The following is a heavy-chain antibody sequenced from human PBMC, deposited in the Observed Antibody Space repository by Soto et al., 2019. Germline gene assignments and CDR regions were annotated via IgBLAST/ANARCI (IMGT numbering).Heavy chain of an antibody. D-gene: IGHD3-10*01. J-gene: IGHJ4*02. Sequence: QVTLKESGPLLVRPTETLTLTCTVSGFSLTTARMGLTWIRQPPGKALEWLAHIFSNDEKSYRTSLKSRLTISKDTSRTQVVLTLTNMDPVDTGTYYFARVRSNYYGSGTSYFDYWGQGTLVTVSS. CDR3: ARVRSNYYGSGTSYFDY. CDR1: GFSLTTARMG. CDR2: IFSNDEK. V-gene: IGHV2-26*01.